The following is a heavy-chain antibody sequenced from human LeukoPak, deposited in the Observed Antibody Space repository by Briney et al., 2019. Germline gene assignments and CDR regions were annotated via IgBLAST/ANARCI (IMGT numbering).Heavy chain of an antibody. CDR1: GESLSKYY. CDR2: INHRGST. Sequence: PSETLSLTCAVYGESLSKYYWTWIRQSPGKGLEWIGEINHRGSTNYNPSLKSRVTISVDTSKNKFSLKLSSVTAADTAVYYCARYFSGQTLDLWGQGTLVTASS. J-gene: IGHJ4*02. CDR3: ARYFSGQTLDL. V-gene: IGHV4-34*01. D-gene: IGHD6-19*01.